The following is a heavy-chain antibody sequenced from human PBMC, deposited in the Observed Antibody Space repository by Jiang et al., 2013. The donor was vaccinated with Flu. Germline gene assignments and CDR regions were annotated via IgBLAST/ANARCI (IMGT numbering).Heavy chain of an antibody. CDR3: ARDRMTYDSSGYYYNYYGMDV. V-gene: IGHV4-59*01. D-gene: IGHD3-22*01. J-gene: IGHJ6*02. CDR2: ISYSGST. Sequence: GLVKPSETLSLICTVSGASISSYYWSWIRQPPGKGLEWIGYISYSGSTNYNPSFKSRVTISEDTSKNQFSLKLTSLTAADTAVYYCARDRMTYDSSGYYYNYYGMDVWGQGTTVTVSS. CDR1: GASISSYY.